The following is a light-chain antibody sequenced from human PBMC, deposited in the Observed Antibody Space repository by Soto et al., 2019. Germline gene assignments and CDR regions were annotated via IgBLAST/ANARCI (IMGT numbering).Light chain of an antibody. Sequence: EIVMTQSPATLSVSPGDTATLSCRASQSVSSNLAWYQQKPGQAPRLLIYGASTRATGIPARFSGSGSGTEFTLTISSLQSEDFAVYYCQQYNNFWTFGQGTKVEIK. J-gene: IGKJ1*01. CDR3: QQYNNFWT. CDR1: QSVSSN. V-gene: IGKV3-15*01. CDR2: GAS.